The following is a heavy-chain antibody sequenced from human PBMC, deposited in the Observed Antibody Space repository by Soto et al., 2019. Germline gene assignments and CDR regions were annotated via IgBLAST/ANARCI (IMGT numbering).Heavy chain of an antibody. D-gene: IGHD4-4*01. CDR2: INAGNGNT. Sequence: ASVKASCKASGYTFTSYAMHCVRQAPGQRLEWMGWINAGNGNTKYSQKFQGRVTITRDTSASTAYMELSSLRSEDTAVYYCASSYSNYALIDYYYYGMDVWGQGTTVTVSS. CDR3: ASSYSNYALIDYYYYGMDV. CDR1: GYTFTSYA. J-gene: IGHJ6*02. V-gene: IGHV1-3*01.